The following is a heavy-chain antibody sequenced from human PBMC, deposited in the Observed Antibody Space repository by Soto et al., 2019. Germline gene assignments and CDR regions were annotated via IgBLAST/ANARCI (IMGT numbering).Heavy chain of an antibody. Sequence: SETLSLTCAVYGGSFSGYYWSWIRQPPGKGLEWIGEINHSGSTNYNPSLKSRVTISVDTSKNQFSLKLSSVTAADTAVYYCARGRAADLYYYGMDVWGQGTTVTVSS. J-gene: IGHJ6*02. D-gene: IGHD6-13*01. CDR1: GGSFSGYY. CDR2: INHSGST. V-gene: IGHV4-34*01. CDR3: ARGRAADLYYYGMDV.